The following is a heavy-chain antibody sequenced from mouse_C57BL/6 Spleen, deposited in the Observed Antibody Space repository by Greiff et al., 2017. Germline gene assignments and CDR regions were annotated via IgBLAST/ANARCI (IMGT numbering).Heavy chain of an antibody. CDR2: IDPSDSYT. CDR3: ARWDYGRGYFDV. V-gene: IGHV1-69*01. CDR1: GYTFTSYW. J-gene: IGHJ1*03. D-gene: IGHD1-1*02. Sequence: QVHVKQPGAELVMPGASVKLSCKASGYTFTSYWMHWVKQRPGQGLEWIGEIDPSDSYTNYNQKFQGNSTLTLDKSSSTAYMQLSSLTSEDSAVYYCARWDYGRGYFDVWGTGTTVTVSS.